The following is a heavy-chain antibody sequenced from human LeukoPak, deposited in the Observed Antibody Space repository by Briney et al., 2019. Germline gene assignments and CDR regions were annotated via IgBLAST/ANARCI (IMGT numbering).Heavy chain of an antibody. CDR3: GSSGVDYGDYPDY. V-gene: IGHV1-46*01. CDR1: GYTFTSYY. D-gene: IGHD4-17*01. CDR2: INPSGGST. J-gene: IGHJ4*02. Sequence: GASVKVSCKASGYTFTSYYMHWVRQASGQGLEWMGIINPSGGSTSYAQKFQGRVTMTRDMSTSTVYMELSSLRAEDTAVYYCGSSGVDYGDYPDYWGQGTLVTVSS.